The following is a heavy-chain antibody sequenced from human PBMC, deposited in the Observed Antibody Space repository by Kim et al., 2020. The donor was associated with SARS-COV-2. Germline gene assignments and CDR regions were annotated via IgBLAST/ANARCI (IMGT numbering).Heavy chain of an antibody. V-gene: IGHV3-9*01. Sequence: SLRLSCAASGFTFDDYAMHWVRQAPGKGLEWVSGISWNSGSIGYADSVKGRFTISRDNAKNSLYLQMNSLRAEDTALYYCAKGGYCSSTSCDNWFDPWGQGTLVTVSS. CDR2: ISWNSGSI. J-gene: IGHJ5*02. CDR3: AKGGYCSSTSCDNWFDP. CDR1: GFTFDDYA. D-gene: IGHD2-2*01.